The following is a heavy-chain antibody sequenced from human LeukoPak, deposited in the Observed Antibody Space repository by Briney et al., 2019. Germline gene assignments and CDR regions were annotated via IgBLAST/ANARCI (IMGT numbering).Heavy chain of an antibody. CDR1: GFTFSSNL. V-gene: IGHV3-74*01. CDR2: ISGDGRGT. Sequence: GGALRLSCAASGFTFSSNLMHWVRQAPGKGLVWISRISGDGRGTNYAASVKGRFTLSRDNAKHTLYLEMYSLRAEDTAVLFCVIQLGRNVFWGQGTLVTVSS. J-gene: IGHJ4*02. CDR3: VIQLGRNVF. D-gene: IGHD3-10*01.